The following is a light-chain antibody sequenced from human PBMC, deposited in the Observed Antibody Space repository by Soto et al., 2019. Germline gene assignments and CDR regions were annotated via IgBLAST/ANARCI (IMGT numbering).Light chain of an antibody. CDR1: QGISSY. CDR3: QQYYSYPWT. Sequence: AIRMTQSPSSFSASTGDRVTITCRASQGISSYLAWYQQKPGKAPKLLIYAASTLQSGVPSRFTARGSGTDFTLTISCLQSEDFATYYFQQYYSYPWTFGQGTKVEIK. CDR2: AAS. V-gene: IGKV1-8*01. J-gene: IGKJ1*01.